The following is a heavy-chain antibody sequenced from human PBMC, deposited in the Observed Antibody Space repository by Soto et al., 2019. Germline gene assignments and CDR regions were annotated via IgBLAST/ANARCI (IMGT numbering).Heavy chain of an antibody. CDR3: ATLGWGKAFDY. CDR1: GFAFSSYA. Sequence: GGSLRLSCDASGFAFSSYAMHWVRQAPGKGLEWVALISNDGYNKDYADSVKGRFTVSRDNSESTLYLQMNSLRAEDTAVYYCATLGWGKAFDYWGQGNLVTVSS. D-gene: IGHD7-27*01. J-gene: IGHJ4*02. V-gene: IGHV3-30-3*01. CDR2: ISNDGYNK.